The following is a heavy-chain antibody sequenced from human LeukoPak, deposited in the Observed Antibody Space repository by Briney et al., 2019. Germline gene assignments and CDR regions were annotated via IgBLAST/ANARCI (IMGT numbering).Heavy chain of an antibody. CDR1: GGSFSGYY. CDR3: ARDRHIVVVPAAPHGYFQH. CDR2: INHSGST. Sequence: ASETLSLTCAVYGGSFSGYYWSWIRQPPGKGLEWIGEINHSGSTNYNPSLKSRVTISVDTSKNQFSLKLSSVTAADTAVYYCARDRHIVVVPAAPHGYFQHWGQGTLVTVSS. V-gene: IGHV4-34*01. J-gene: IGHJ1*01. D-gene: IGHD2-2*01.